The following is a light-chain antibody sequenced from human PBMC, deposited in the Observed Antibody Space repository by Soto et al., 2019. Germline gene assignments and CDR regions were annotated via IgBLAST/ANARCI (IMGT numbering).Light chain of an antibody. CDR3: QHYSSYSAA. CDR2: NAS. J-gene: IGKJ1*01. V-gene: IGKV1-5*03. Sequence: DIQMTQSPSTLSGSVGDRVTITCRASQTISSCLAWYQQKPGKAPKLLIFNASTLKSVVRSRSSSGGSGTEFTLTFSSLQPDDFATYYCQHYSSYSAAFGQGTKVELK. CDR1: QTISSC.